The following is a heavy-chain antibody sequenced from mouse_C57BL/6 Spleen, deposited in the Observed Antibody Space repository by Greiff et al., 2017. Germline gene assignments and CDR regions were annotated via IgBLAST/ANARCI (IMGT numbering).Heavy chain of an antibody. CDR3: ARWEDYL. V-gene: IGHV1-82*01. CDR2: IYPGDGDT. D-gene: IGHD5-5*01. Sequence: QVQLQQSGPELVKPGASVKISCKASGYAFSSSWMNWVKQRPGKGLEWIGRIYPGDGDTNYNGKFKGKATLTADKSSSTAYMQLSSLTSEDSAVYFCARWEDYLWGQGTSVTVSS. CDR1: GYAFSSSW. J-gene: IGHJ4*01.